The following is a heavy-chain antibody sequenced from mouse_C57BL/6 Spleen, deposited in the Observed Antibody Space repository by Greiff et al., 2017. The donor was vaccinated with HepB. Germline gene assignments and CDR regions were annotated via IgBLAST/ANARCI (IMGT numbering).Heavy chain of an antibody. J-gene: IGHJ1*03. CDR1: GFTFSDYG. V-gene: IGHV5-17*01. CDR2: ISSGSSTI. Sequence: EVKVEESGGGLVKPGGSLKLSCAASGFTFSDYGMHWVRQAPEKGLEWVAYISSGSSTIYYADTVKGRFTISRDNAKNTLFLQMTSLRSEDTAMYYCACDGYYLWHVWGTGTTVTVSS. D-gene: IGHD2-3*01. CDR3: ACDGYYLWHV.